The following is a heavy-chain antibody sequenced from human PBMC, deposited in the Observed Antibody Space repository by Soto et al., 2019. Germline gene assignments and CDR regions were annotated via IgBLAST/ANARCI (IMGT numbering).Heavy chain of an antibody. J-gene: IGHJ4*02. CDR1: GYTLTELS. V-gene: IGHV1-24*01. Sequence: GASVKVSCKVSGYTLTELSMHWVRQAPGKGLEWMGGFDPEDGETIYAQKFQGRVTMTEDTSTDTAYMELSSLRSEDTAVYYCATLEVGITMVRGVNPNYYFDYWGQGTLVTVSS. D-gene: IGHD3-10*01. CDR2: FDPEDGET. CDR3: ATLEVGITMVRGVNPNYYFDY.